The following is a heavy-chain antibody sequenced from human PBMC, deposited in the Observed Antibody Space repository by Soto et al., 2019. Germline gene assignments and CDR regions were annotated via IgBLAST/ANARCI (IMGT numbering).Heavy chain of an antibody. V-gene: IGHV1-2*02. CDR2: INPNSGGT. CDR3: ARGYSIAVTGYHLDGFDM. D-gene: IGHD6-19*01. Sequence: RASVKVSCKASGYIFIGYLIHWVRQAPGQRPEWMGWINPNSGGTHFAQKFQGRVTVTRDTSISTVYMDLSRLKSDDTAVYFCARGYSIAVTGYHLDGFDMWGQGTMVTVSS. J-gene: IGHJ3*02. CDR1: GYIFIGYL.